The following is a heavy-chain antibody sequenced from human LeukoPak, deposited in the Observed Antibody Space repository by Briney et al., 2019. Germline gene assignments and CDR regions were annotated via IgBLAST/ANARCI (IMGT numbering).Heavy chain of an antibody. V-gene: IGHV3-64*01. J-gene: IGHJ4*02. CDR1: GFTFSSYA. CDR3: ARASRALLFDY. Sequence: PGGSLRLSCAASGFTFSSYAMHWVRQAPGKGLEYVSAISSNGGTTYYANSVKGRFTISRDNSKNMLYLQMGSLRAEDMAVYYCARASRALLFDYWGQGTLVTVSS. CDR2: ISSNGGTT. D-gene: IGHD2/OR15-2a*01.